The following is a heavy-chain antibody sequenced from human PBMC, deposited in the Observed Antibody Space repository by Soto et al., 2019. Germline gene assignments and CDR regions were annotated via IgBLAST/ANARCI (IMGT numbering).Heavy chain of an antibody. D-gene: IGHD3-22*01. Sequence: GGSLRLSCIGSEFTFSNSEMSWVRQAPGKGLEWVSYISYTGSTIYYADSVRGRFTISRDNSKNSLYLQMNSLRAEDTAVYYCARGLRNYYDRSGLHYWGQGTLVTVSS. CDR3: ARGLRNYYDRSGLHY. CDR2: ISYTGSTI. V-gene: IGHV3-48*03. J-gene: IGHJ4*02. CDR1: EFTFSNSE.